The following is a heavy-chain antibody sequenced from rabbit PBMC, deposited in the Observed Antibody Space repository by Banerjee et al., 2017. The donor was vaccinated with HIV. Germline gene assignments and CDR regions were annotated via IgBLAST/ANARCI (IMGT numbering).Heavy chain of an antibody. CDR2: IYAGSDGIT. CDR1: GLDFSRSYW. D-gene: IGHD1-1*01. J-gene: IGHJ4*01. Sequence: QEQVVESGGGLVQPEGSLTLSCKASGLDFSRSYWICWVRQAPGKGLEWIACIYAGSDGITYYASWAKGRFTVSKASSTTVTLQMTSLTAADTATYFCARGTSSSGYYWGSLNLWGQGTLVTVS. V-gene: IGHV1S45*01. CDR3: ARGTSSSGYYWGSLNL.